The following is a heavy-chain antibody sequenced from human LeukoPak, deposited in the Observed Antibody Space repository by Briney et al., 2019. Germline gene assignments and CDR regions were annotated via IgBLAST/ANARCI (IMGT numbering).Heavy chain of an antibody. CDR3: ARDAGYSYGPFDY. Sequence: SVNVSCKASGGTFSSYAISWVRQAPGQGLEWMGGIIPIFGTANYAQKFQGRVTITADESTSTAYMELSSLRSEDTAVYYCARDAGYSYGPFDYWGQGTLVTVSS. CDR2: IIPIFGTA. V-gene: IGHV1-69*13. CDR1: GGTFSSYA. D-gene: IGHD5-18*01. J-gene: IGHJ4*02.